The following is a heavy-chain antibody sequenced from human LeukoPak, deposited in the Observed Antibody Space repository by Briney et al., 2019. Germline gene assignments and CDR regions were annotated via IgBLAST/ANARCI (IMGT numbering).Heavy chain of an antibody. CDR3: ARQPTAATSNSFHYYYGMDV. V-gene: IGHV4-59*08. D-gene: IGHD2-21*02. CDR2: IYYSGST. CDR1: GGSISSYY. Sequence: PSETLSLTCTVSGGSISSYYWSWIRQPPGKGLEWIGYIYYSGSTNYTPSLKSRVTISVDTSKNQFSLKLSSVTAADTAVYYCARQPTAATSNSFHYYYGMDVWGQGTTVTVSS. J-gene: IGHJ6*02.